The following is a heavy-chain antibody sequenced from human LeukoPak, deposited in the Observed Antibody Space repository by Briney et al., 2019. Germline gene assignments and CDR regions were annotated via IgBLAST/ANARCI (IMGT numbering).Heavy chain of an antibody. CDR1: GFTFSSYW. Sequence: GGPLRLSCAASGFTFSSYWMHWVRQAPGKGLVWVARINSDGSSTSYADSVKGRFTISRDNAKNTLYLQMNSLRVEDTAVYFCGRGGYYYDSSGYVNYWGQGTLVTVSS. V-gene: IGHV3-74*01. J-gene: IGHJ4*02. CDR3: GRGGYYYDSSGYVNY. CDR2: INSDGSST. D-gene: IGHD3-22*01.